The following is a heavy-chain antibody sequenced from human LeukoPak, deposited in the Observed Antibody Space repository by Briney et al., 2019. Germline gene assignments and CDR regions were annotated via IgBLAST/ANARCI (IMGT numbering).Heavy chain of an antibody. Sequence: GGSLRLSCAASGFTFSSYGIHWVRQAPGKGLEWAAFIRYDGSNKYYADSVKGRFTISRDNSKNTLYLQMNSLRAEDTAVYYCAKPGGYYDSSGYFDYWGQGTLVTVSS. CDR1: GFTFSSYG. D-gene: IGHD3-22*01. CDR3: AKPGGYYDSSGYFDY. CDR2: IRYDGSNK. J-gene: IGHJ4*02. V-gene: IGHV3-30*02.